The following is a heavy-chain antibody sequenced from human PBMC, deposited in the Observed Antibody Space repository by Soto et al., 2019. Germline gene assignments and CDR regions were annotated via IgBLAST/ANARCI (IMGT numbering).Heavy chain of an antibody. V-gene: IGHV3-66*01. Sequence: PGGSLRLSCTASGFTVSSNYMSWVRQAPGKGLEWVSVIYSGGTTYYADSVKGRFTISRDNSKNTLYLQMNSLRAEDTAVYYCAKRRILDSSGYYAPDVWGQGTMVTVSS. CDR2: IYSGGTT. CDR1: GFTVSSNY. D-gene: IGHD3-22*01. CDR3: AKRRILDSSGYYAPDV. J-gene: IGHJ3*01.